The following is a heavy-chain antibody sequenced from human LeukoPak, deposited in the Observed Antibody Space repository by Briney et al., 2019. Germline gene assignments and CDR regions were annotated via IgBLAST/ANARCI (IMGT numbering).Heavy chain of an antibody. CDR1: GYTFTSYG. Sequence: ASVKVSCKASGYTFTSYGISWVRQAPGQGLEWMGWISAYNGNTNYAQKLQGRVTMTTDTSTSTAYMELRSLRSDDTAVYYCARESVTQPLRYFDWLLNNWFDPWGQGTLVTVSS. J-gene: IGHJ5*02. D-gene: IGHD3-9*01. V-gene: IGHV1-18*01. CDR2: ISAYNGNT. CDR3: ARESVTQPLRYFDWLLNNWFDP.